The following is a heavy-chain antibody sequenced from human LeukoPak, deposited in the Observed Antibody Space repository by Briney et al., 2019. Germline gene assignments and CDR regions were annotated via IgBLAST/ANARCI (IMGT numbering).Heavy chain of an antibody. CDR2: INPNSGGT. Sequence: ASVKVSCKASGYTFTGYYMHWVRQAPGQGLEWMGWINPNSGGTNYAQKFQGRVTMTTDTSTSTAYMELRSLRSDDTAVYYCARHYCSGGSCYSTHWGQGTLVTVSS. D-gene: IGHD2-15*01. CDR1: GYTFTGYY. V-gene: IGHV1-2*02. J-gene: IGHJ4*02. CDR3: ARHYCSGGSCYSTH.